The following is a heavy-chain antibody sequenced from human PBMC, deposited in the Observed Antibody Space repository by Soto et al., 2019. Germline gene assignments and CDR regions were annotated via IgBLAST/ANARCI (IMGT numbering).Heavy chain of an antibody. D-gene: IGHD1-26*01. V-gene: IGHV4-39*01. CDR2: IYYSGST. J-gene: IGHJ4*02. Sequence: QLQLQESGPGLVKPSETLSLTCTVSGGSISSSSYYWGWIRQPPGKGLEWIGSIYYSGSTYYNPSLMSRVTISVDTSNNHFSLKLSSVTAADTAVYYCARLRRRGSYYFDYWGQGTLVTVSS. CDR3: ARLRRRGSYYFDY. CDR1: GGSISSSSYY.